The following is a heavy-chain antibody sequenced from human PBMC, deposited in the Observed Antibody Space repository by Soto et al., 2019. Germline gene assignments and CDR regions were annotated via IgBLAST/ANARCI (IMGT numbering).Heavy chain of an antibody. D-gene: IGHD3-10*01. CDR2: IKQEGSEI. CDR3: ARTDYYGSGGDY. CDR1: GFTFSSYW. V-gene: IGHV3-7*01. J-gene: IGHJ4*02. Sequence: EVQLVESGGGLVQPGGSLRLSCAASGFTFSSYWMTWVRQAPGKGLEWVANIKQEGSEIYYVDSVKGRFTISRDNTKNSLDLQMTSLRAEDTAVYYWARTDYYGSGGDYWGQGTLVTVSA.